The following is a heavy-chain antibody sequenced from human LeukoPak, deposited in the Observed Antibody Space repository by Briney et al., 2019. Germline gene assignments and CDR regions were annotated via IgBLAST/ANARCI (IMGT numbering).Heavy chain of an antibody. Sequence: GGSLRLSCAASGFTFSSYAMHWVRQAPGKGLEWVAVISYDGSNKYYADSVKGRFTISRDNSKNTLYLQMNSLRAEDTAVYYCARGPLEVVPAAINYYYYYYMDVWGKGTTVTVSS. CDR2: ISYDGSNK. J-gene: IGHJ6*03. D-gene: IGHD2-2*01. CDR1: GFTFSSYA. CDR3: ARGPLEVVPAAINYYYYYYMDV. V-gene: IGHV3-30*04.